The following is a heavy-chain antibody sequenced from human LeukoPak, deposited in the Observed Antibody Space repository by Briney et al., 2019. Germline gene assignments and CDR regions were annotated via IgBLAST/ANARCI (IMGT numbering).Heavy chain of an antibody. V-gene: IGHV1-2*02. CDR3: ARGVTGIYYYYYMDV. CDR2: INPNSGDT. CDR1: GYIFTHYY. J-gene: IGHJ6*03. D-gene: IGHD3-10*01. Sequence: ASVKVSCKTSGYIFTHYYIQWVRQAPGQGLEWMGWINPNSGDTNYAQKFQGEVTMTRDTSISTAYMELSRLRSDDTAVYYCARGVTGIYYYYYMDVWGKGTTVTVSS.